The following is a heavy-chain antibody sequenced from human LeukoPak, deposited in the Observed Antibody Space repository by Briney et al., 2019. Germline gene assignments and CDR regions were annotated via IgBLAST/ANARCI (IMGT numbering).Heavy chain of an antibody. D-gene: IGHD3-10*01. V-gene: IGHV1-46*01. CDR1: GYTFTRYY. CDR2: INPSGGST. CDR3: VRDGEGVAISVNYWFDP. J-gene: IGHJ5*02. Sequence: ASVKVSCKASGYTFTRYYLHWVRQAPGQGLEWMGIINPSGGSTRYAQKFQGRVTMTRDTSTSTVYMELKSLRSEDTAMYYCVRDGEGVAISVNYWFDPWGQGTLVTVSS.